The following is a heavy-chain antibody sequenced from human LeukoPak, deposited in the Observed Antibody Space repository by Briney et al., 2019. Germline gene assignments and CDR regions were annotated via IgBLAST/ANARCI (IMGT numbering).Heavy chain of an antibody. CDR2: IYYSGST. J-gene: IGHJ4*02. D-gene: IGHD3-3*01. CDR1: GFTFSSYW. CDR3: ARAGGFFSPFGY. V-gene: IGHV4-59*06. Sequence: GSLRLSCAASGFTFSSYWMNWARQAPGKGLEWIGYIYYSGSTYYNPSLKSRVTISVDTSKNQYSLKLTSVTAADTAVYFCARAGGFFSPFGYWGQGTLVTVSS.